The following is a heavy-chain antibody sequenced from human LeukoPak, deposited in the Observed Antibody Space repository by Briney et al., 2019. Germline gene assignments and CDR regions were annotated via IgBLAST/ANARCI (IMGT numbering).Heavy chain of an antibody. CDR2: FDPEDGET. Sequence: ASVKVSCKVSGYTPTELSMHWVRQAPGKGLEWMGGFDPEDGETIYAQKFQGRVTMTEDTSTDTAYMELSSLRSEDTAVYYCATFSIAVAGKMAGWLDPWGQGTLVTVSS. D-gene: IGHD6-19*01. V-gene: IGHV1-24*01. CDR3: ATFSIAVAGKMAGWLDP. CDR1: GYTPTELS. J-gene: IGHJ5*02.